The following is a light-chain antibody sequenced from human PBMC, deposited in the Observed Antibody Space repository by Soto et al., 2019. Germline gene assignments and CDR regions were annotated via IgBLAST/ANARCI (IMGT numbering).Light chain of an antibody. CDR1: RDNVGSYNY. CDR2: DVS. V-gene: IGLV2-11*01. Sequence: QSALTQPRSVSASPGQSVTISCTGTRDNVGSYNYVSWYQQYPGQAPQMLLYDVSRRPSGVPDRYSGSKSGNTAYLTISGLQTEDEGTYFCCSYAGRNNLLFGGGTQLTVL. J-gene: IGLJ2*01. CDR3: CSYAGRNNLL.